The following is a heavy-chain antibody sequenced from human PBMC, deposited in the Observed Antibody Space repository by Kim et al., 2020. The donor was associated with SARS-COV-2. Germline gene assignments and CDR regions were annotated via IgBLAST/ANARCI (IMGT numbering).Heavy chain of an antibody. CDR3: AREFEQLVPGRFVDDYYYGMDV. J-gene: IGHJ6*02. CDR1: GYTFTSYA. Sequence: ASVKVSCKASGYTFTSYAMNWVRQAPGQGLEWMGWINTNTGNPTYAQGFTGRFVFSLDTSVSTAYLQISSLKAEDTAVYYCAREFEQLVPGRFVDDYYYGMDVWGQGTTVTVSS. V-gene: IGHV7-4-1*02. D-gene: IGHD6-6*01. CDR2: INTNTGNP.